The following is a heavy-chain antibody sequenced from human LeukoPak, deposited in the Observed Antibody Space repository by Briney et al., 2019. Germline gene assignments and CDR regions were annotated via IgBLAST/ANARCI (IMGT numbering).Heavy chain of an antibody. V-gene: IGHV1-18*01. CDR1: GYTFTSYG. J-gene: IGHJ6*03. Sequence: GASVKVSCKASGYTFTSYGISWVRQAPGQGLEWMGWISAYNGNTNYAQKLQGRVTMTTDTSTSTAYMEPRSLRSDDTAVYYCARDDRHSLGWYYYYYMDVWGKGTTVTVSS. D-gene: IGHD2-15*01. CDR3: ARDDRHSLGWYYYYYMDV. CDR2: ISAYNGNT.